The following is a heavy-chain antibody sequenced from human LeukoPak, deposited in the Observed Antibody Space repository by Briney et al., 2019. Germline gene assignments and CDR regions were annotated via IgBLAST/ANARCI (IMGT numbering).Heavy chain of an antibody. Sequence: PSETLSLTCTVSGGSISTFYWTWIRQPPGKGLEWIGSIYYSGTTNYNPSLKSRVTISVDTSKNQFFLMVSSVAAADTAVYYCARAYSGYPYYFDSWGQGTLVTVSS. CDR3: ARAYSGYPYYFDS. J-gene: IGHJ4*02. D-gene: IGHD3-22*01. CDR2: IYYSGTT. V-gene: IGHV4-59*01. CDR1: GGSISTFY.